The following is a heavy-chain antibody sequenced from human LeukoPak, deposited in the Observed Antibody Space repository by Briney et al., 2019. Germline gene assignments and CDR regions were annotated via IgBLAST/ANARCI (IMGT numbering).Heavy chain of an antibody. CDR1: GYTFTSYY. V-gene: IGHV1-46*01. D-gene: IGHD3-10*01. CDR2: INPSGGST. J-gene: IGHJ5*02. CDR3: ARGDYFSSGSYLDP. Sequence: GASVKVSCKASGYTFTSYYMHWVRQAPGQGLKWLGIINPSGGSTTYAQKFRGRVTMTRDTSTNTLYMELSSLTSEDTAVYYCARGDYFSSGSYLDPWGQGTLVTVSS.